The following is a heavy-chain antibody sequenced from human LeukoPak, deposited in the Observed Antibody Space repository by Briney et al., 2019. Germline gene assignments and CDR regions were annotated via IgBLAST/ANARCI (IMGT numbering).Heavy chain of an antibody. D-gene: IGHD2-8*01. CDR3: ASIRGACTNGVCSYYFDY. Sequence: GASVKVSCKVSGYTLTELSMHWVRQAPGKGLEWMGGFGPEDGETIYAQKFQGRVTITADKSTSTAYMELSSLRSEDTAVYYCASIRGACTNGVCSYYFDYWGQGTLVTVSS. CDR2: FGPEDGET. V-gene: IGHV1-24*01. J-gene: IGHJ4*02. CDR1: GYTLTELS.